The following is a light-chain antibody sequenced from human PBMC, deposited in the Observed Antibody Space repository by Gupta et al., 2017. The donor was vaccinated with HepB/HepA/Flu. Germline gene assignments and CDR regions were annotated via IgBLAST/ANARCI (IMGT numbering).Light chain of an antibody. J-gene: IGKJ4*01. CDR3: QQYDNLLRA. V-gene: IGKV1-33*01. CDR1: QDISNY. CDR2: DAS. Sequence: DIQMTQSPSSLSASVGDRVTITCQASQDISNYLNWYQQKPGKAPKLLIYDASNLETGVPSRFSGSGPGTDFTFTISSLQPEDIATYYCQQYDNLLRAFGGGTKVEIK.